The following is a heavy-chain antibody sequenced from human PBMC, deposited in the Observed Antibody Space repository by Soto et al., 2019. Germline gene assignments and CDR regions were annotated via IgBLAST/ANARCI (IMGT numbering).Heavy chain of an antibody. CDR2: IYDSGDSHYNPSRSGST. J-gene: IGHJ6*02. CDR1: GGSISSTDYF. D-gene: IGHD2-15*01. CDR3: ARGWSGMDV. Sequence: QVQLQESGPGLVKPSQTLSLTCTVSGGSISSTDYFWSWIRQPPGKGLEWIGYIYDSGDSHYNPSRSGSTYYIPSLTSRVTVSVETSKNQFSLTLSSVSAADTAVYYCARGWSGMDVWGQGTTVTVSS. V-gene: IGHV4-30-4*01.